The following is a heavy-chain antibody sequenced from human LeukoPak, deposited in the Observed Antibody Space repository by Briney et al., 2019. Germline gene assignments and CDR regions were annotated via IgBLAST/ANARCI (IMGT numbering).Heavy chain of an antibody. J-gene: IGHJ4*02. V-gene: IGHV1-2*06. CDR3: ASLGGRGYSYDNDY. CDR2: INPNSGGT. CDR1: GYTFTGYY. Sequence: GASVKVSCKASGYTFTGYYMHWVRQAPGQGLEWMGRINPNSGGTNYAQKFQGRVTMTRDTSTSTVYMELSSLRSEDTAVYYCASLGGRGYSYDNDYWGQGTLVTVSS. D-gene: IGHD5-18*01.